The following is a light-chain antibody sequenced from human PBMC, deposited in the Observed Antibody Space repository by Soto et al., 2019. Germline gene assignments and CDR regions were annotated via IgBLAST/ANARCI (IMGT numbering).Light chain of an antibody. J-gene: IGKJ1*01. CDR2: GAT. V-gene: IGKV3-20*01. CDR3: QHYGASPST. Sequence: IVLTQSPGTLSLSPGESATLSCRASQGLSWGYLAWYQHTSGQAPRLLIYGATKRATGIPHRFSASASGTDFTLPFSRLEPEDFAMDDCQHYGASPSTFGQGTKV. CDR1: QGLSWGY.